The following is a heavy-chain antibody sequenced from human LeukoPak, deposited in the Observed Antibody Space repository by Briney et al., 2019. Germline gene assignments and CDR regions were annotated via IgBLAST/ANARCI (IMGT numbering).Heavy chain of an antibody. D-gene: IGHD2-2*01. CDR1: GGSFSGYY. Sequence: SETLSLTCAVYGGSFSGYYWSWIRQPPGKGLEWIGEINHSGSTYYNPSLKSRVTISVDRSKNQFSLKLSSVTAADTAVYYCARVMESSSTNLGGLDYWGQGTLVTVSS. J-gene: IGHJ4*02. CDR2: INHSGST. CDR3: ARVMESSSTNLGGLDY. V-gene: IGHV4-34*01.